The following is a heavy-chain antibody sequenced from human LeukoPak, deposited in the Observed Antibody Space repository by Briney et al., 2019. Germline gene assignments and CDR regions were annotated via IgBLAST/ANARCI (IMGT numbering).Heavy chain of an antibody. D-gene: IGHD2-2*02. CDR2: INHRGSS. V-gene: IGHV4-34*01. J-gene: IGHJ4*02. Sequence: GSLRLSCAASGFTFSSYNMNWVRQAPGKGLEWIGEINHRGSSNYNPSLKSRVTMSVDTSKNQFSLKLRSVTAADTAVYYCGRGDCSSTSCYMRYWGQGTLVTVSP. CDR3: GRGDCSSTSCYMRY. CDR1: GFTFSSYN.